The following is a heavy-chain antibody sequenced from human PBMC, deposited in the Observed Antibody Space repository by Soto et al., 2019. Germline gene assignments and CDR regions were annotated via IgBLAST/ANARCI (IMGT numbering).Heavy chain of an antibody. CDR1: GFSLSTSGVG. D-gene: IGHD6-19*01. Sequence: GSGPTLVNPTQTLTLTCTFSGFSLSTSGVGVGWIRQPPGKALEWLALIYWNDDKRYSPSLKSRLTITKDTSKNQVVLTMTNMDPVDTATYHCAHRPSGWYLFDYWGQGTLVTVSS. V-gene: IGHV2-5*01. CDR3: AHRPSGWYLFDY. J-gene: IGHJ4*02. CDR2: IYWNDDK.